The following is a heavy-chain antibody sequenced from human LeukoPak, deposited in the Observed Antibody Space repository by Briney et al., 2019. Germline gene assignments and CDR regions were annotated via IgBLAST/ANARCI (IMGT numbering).Heavy chain of an antibody. J-gene: IGHJ6*04. CDR2: IKQDGSEK. CDR1: GFTFSSYW. D-gene: IGHD4-17*01. Sequence: QAGGSLRLSCAASGFTFSSYWMSWVRQAPGKGLEWVANIKQDGSEKYYVDSVKGRFTISRDNAKNSLYLQMSSLRAGDTAVYYCARDPYGDYYYGMDVWGKGTTVTVSS. CDR3: ARDPYGDYYYGMDV. V-gene: IGHV3-7*03.